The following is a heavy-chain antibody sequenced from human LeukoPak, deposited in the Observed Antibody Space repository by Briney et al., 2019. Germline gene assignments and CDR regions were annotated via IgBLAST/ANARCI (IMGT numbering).Heavy chain of an antibody. CDR2: IRHDGSNK. CDR3: AKAYSALHYDILTGFDD. V-gene: IGHV3-30*02. Sequence: GGSLRLSCVASAFTFSNYGMPWVRQAPGKGLEWVAFIRHDGSNKYYGDSVKGRFTISRDNAKNTLYVQMNSLRAEDTAVYYCAKAYSALHYDILTGFDDWGQGTLVTVSS. D-gene: IGHD3-9*01. J-gene: IGHJ4*02. CDR1: AFTFSNYG.